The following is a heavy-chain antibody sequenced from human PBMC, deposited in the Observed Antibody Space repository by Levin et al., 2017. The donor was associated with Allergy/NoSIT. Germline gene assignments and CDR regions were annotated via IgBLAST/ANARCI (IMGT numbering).Heavy chain of an antibody. CDR1: GVSFRGSY. D-gene: IGHD2-15*01. J-gene: IGHJ4*02. CDR3: ARGALGYCSGGSCYAKSLDY. V-gene: IGHV4-34*01. Sequence: SQTLSLPCAVYGVSFRGSYWSWLRQPPGKGLEWIGEINHSGSTNYNPSLKSRVTISVDTSKNQFSLKLSSVTAADTAVYYCARGALGYCSGGSCYAKSLDYWGQGTLVTVSS. CDR2: INHSGST.